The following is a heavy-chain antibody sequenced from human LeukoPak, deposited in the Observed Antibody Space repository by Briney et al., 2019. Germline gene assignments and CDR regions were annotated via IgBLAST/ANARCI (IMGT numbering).Heavy chain of an antibody. CDR2: IYSGGST. CDR3: AREPYGDYEGESYYFDY. Sequence: QSGGSLRLSCAASGFTVSSNYMSWVRQAPGKGLEWVSVIYSGGSTYYADSVKGRFTISRDNSKNTLYLQMNSLRAEDTAVYYCAREPYGDYEGESYYFDYWGQGTLVTVSS. V-gene: IGHV3-53*01. J-gene: IGHJ4*02. D-gene: IGHD4-17*01. CDR1: GFTVSSNY.